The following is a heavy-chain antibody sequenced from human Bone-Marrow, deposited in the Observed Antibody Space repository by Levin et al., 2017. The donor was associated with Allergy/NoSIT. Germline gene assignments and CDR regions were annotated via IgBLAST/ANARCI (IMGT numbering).Heavy chain of an antibody. CDR1: GFSLSSPGVG. D-gene: IGHD1-14*01. CDR3: ARRRPPPRTRHFDY. J-gene: IGHJ4*02. CDR2: IYWDEDK. V-gene: IGHV2-5*02. Sequence: SGPTLVKPTQTLTLICSYSGFSLSSPGVGVGWVRQSPGKALEWLALIYWDEDKRYSPSLRRRLSISMDTSKNQVFLSVTNIDPVNTGAYYCARRRPPPRTRHFDYWGQGILVNVSS.